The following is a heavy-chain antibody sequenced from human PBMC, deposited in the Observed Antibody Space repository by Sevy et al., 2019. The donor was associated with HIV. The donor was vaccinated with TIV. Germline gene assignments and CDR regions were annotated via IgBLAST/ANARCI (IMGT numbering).Heavy chain of an antibody. D-gene: IGHD3-10*01. V-gene: IGHV3-23*01. J-gene: IGHJ4*02. CDR3: AKDRVSGTYYTGDFDY. Sequence: GGSLRLSCAASGFTFSTYAMTWVRQAPGKGLEWVSVITISGGSTYYADSVKGRFTNSRDNSKTNLYLQMNSLRAEDTAVYDCAKDRVSGTYYTGDFDYWGQGTLVTVSS. CDR1: GFTFSTYA. CDR2: ITISGGST.